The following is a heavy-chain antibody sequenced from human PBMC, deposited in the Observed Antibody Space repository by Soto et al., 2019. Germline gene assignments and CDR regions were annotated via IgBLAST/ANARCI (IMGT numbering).Heavy chain of an antibody. J-gene: IGHJ4*02. CDR3: AKIPIDYYDSSGYYPGYY. D-gene: IGHD3-22*01. Sequence: EVQLLESGGGLVQPGGSLRLSCAASGFTFSSYAMSWVRQAPGKGLEWVSAISGSGGSTYYADSVKGRFTISRDNSKNTLNLQMNGLRAEDTAVYYCAKIPIDYYDSSGYYPGYYWGQGTLVTVSS. V-gene: IGHV3-23*01. CDR2: ISGSGGST. CDR1: GFTFSSYA.